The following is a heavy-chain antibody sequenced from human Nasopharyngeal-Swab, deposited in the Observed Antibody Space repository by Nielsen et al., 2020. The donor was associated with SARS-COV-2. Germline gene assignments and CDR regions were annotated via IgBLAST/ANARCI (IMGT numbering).Heavy chain of an antibody. D-gene: IGHD1/OR15-1a*01. CDR1: GFTFSSYS. Sequence: GESLKISCAASGFTFSSYSMNWVRQAPGKGLEWVSSISSSSSYIYYADSVKGRFTISRDNAKNSLYLQMNSLRAEDTAVYYCASYVAGTPTYYYYYMDVWSKGTTVTVSS. CDR2: ISSSSSYI. CDR3: ASYVAGTPTYYYYYMDV. V-gene: IGHV3-21*01. J-gene: IGHJ6*03.